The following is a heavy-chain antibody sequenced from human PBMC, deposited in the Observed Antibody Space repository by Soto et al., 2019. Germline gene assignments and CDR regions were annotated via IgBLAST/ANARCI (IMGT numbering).Heavy chain of an antibody. Sequence: QVQLQESGPGLVEPSGTLSLTCTVSGCSMSSSNWWNLVRQSPGKGLEWIGEAHHSGRTNYNPSLKSRVTISVDKSKNHFSLKLSSVTAADTAVYYCARSEATGLDYWGQGTLVTVSS. V-gene: IGHV4-4*02. CDR2: AHHSGRT. CDR3: ARSEATGLDY. CDR1: GCSMSSSNW. D-gene: IGHD1-26*01. J-gene: IGHJ4*02.